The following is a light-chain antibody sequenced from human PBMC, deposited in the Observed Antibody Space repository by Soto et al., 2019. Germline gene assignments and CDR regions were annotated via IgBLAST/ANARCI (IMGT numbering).Light chain of an antibody. CDR1: VSDVGGYDS. CDR2: GVN. CDR3: CSYTKSTTYV. V-gene: IGLV2-14*03. Sequence: QSVLTQPASVSGSPGQSITISCTGTVSDVGGYDSVSWYQQHPGRAPKLIIYGVNNRPSGVSNRFSASKSADTASLTISGLQAEDEANYYCCSYTKSTTYVFGNGTKHRP. J-gene: IGLJ1*01.